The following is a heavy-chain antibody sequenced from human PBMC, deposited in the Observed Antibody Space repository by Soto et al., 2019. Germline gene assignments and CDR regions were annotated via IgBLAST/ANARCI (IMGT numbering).Heavy chain of an antibody. J-gene: IGHJ6*02. Sequence: ASVKVSCKASGYTFTSYDINWVRQATGQGLGWMGWMNPNSGNTGYAQKFQGRVTMTRNTSISTAYMELSSLRSEDTAVYYCASPSSFLYGSGSYYPVDYYGMDVWGQGTTVTVSS. V-gene: IGHV1-8*01. D-gene: IGHD3-10*01. CDR1: GYTFTSYD. CDR2: MNPNSGNT. CDR3: ASPSSFLYGSGSYYPVDYYGMDV.